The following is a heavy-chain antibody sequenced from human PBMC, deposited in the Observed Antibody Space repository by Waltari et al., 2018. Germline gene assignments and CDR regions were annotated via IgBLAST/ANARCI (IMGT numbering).Heavy chain of an antibody. Sequence: QVHLVQSGAEVKKPGASVKVSCKASDYTFINYGISWVRQAPGQGLEWMGWISTYNGNTKYGENFQGRFTLTTDTSTRTAYMELSSLSSDDTAVYYCARDRDDAFDIWGQGTMVTVSS. J-gene: IGHJ3*02. D-gene: IGHD3-10*01. CDR1: DYTFINYG. CDR3: ARDRDDAFDI. V-gene: IGHV1-18*01. CDR2: ISTYNGNT.